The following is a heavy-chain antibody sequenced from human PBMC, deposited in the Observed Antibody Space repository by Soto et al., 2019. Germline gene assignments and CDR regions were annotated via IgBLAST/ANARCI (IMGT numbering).Heavy chain of an antibody. CDR1: GGTFSSYA. CDR3: ARDRRTGTTGDYDY. D-gene: IGHD1-7*01. V-gene: IGHV1-69*13. Sequence: ASVKVSCKASGGTFSSYAISWVRQAPGQGLEWMGGIIPIFGTANYAQKFQGRVTITADESTSTAYMELSSLRSEDTAVYYCARDRRTGTTGDYDYWGQGTLVTVSS. J-gene: IGHJ4*02. CDR2: IIPIFGTA.